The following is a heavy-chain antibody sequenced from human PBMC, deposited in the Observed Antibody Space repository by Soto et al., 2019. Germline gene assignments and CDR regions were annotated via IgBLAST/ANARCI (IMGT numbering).Heavy chain of an antibody. V-gene: IGHV3-74*01. J-gene: IGHJ6*02. CDR1: GFTFSSYW. Sequence: EVQLVESGGGLVQPGGSLRLSCAASGFTFSSYWMHWVRQAPGNGLVWLSRINSDGSSATYADSVKGRFTISRDKAKSTLYLQMNSLRAEDTARYYCAIAPRYGMDVWGQGITVTVSS. CDR2: INSDGSSA. CDR3: AIAPRYGMDV.